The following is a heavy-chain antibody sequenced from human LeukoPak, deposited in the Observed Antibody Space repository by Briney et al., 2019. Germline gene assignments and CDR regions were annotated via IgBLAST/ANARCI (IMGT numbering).Heavy chain of an antibody. CDR1: GFTVSSNY. D-gene: IGHD2-2*01. CDR3: ARRGYCSSTSCYGYYYYMDV. J-gene: IGHJ6*03. Sequence: QTGGSLRLSCAASGFTVSSNYMSWVRQAPGKGLEWVSVIYSGGSTYYADSVKGRFTISRDNSKNTLYLQMNSLRAEDTAVYYCARRGYCSSTSCYGYYYYMDVWGKGTTVTVSS. V-gene: IGHV3-66*01. CDR2: IYSGGST.